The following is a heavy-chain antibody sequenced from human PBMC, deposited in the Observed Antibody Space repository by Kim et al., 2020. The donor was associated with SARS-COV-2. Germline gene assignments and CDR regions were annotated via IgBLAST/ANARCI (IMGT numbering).Heavy chain of an antibody. Sequence: SPSFQGHVTISADKSISTAYLQWSSLKASDTAMYYCARLESQWELYTLDYWGQGTLVTVSS. V-gene: IGHV5-10-1*01. D-gene: IGHD1-26*01. CDR3: ARLESQWELYTLDY. J-gene: IGHJ4*02.